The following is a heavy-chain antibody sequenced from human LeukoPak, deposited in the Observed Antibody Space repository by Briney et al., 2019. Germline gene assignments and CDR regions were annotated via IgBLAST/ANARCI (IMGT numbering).Heavy chain of an antibody. J-gene: IGHJ4*02. CDR3: AGVGATSYFDY. CDR1: GYTFTSYY. V-gene: IGHV1-46*01. D-gene: IGHD1-26*01. Sequence: ASVKVSCKASGYTFTSYYMHWVRQAPGQGLEWMRIINPSGGTTSYAQKFQGRVTMTRDMSTSTVYMELSSLRSEDTAVYYCAGVGATSYFDYWGQGTLVTVSS. CDR2: INPSGGTT.